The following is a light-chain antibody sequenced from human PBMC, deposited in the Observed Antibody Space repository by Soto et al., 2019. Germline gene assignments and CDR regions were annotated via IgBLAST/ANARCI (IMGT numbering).Light chain of an antibody. CDR2: GAS. CDR1: QSVSSSY. J-gene: IGKJ1*01. V-gene: IGKV3-20*01. CDR3: QQYGSSRRT. Sequence: EIVLTHSPGTLSLSPGERATLSCRASQSVSSSYLAWYQQRPGQAPRLLIYGASSRATGTPDRISGSGSGTDFTLTISRLEPEDFAVYYCQQYGSSRRTFGQGTKVDIK.